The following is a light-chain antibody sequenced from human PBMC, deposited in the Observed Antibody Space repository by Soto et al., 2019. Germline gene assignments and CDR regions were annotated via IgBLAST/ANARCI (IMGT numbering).Light chain of an antibody. CDR1: SSNIGATYD. CDR2: GST. V-gene: IGLV1-40*01. CDR3: QSYDNSLNTVL. J-gene: IGLJ2*01. Sequence: QSVLPQPPSVSGAPGQRVPISCAGSSSNIGATYDVHWYQQLPGTAPKLLIHGSTNRPSGVPDRFSGSKSGASASLAITGLQAEDEAHYYCQSYDNSLNTVLFGGGTQLTVL.